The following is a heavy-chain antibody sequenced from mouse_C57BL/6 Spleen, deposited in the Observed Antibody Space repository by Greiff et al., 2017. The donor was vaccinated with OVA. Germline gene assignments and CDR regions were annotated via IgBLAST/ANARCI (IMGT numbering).Heavy chain of an antibody. D-gene: IGHD1-1*01. Sequence: EVKLQQSGAELVRPGASVKLSCTASGFNIKDDYMHWVKQRPEQGLEWIGWIDPENGDTEYASKFQGKATITADTSSNTAYLQLSSLTSEDTAVYYCTNYGLAYWGQGTLVTVSA. CDR1: GFNIKDDY. CDR3: TNYGLAY. J-gene: IGHJ3*01. CDR2: IDPENGDT. V-gene: IGHV14-4*01.